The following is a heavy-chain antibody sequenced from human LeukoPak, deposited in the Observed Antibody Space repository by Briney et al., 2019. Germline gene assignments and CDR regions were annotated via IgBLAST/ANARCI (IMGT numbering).Heavy chain of an antibody. J-gene: IGHJ6*02. CDR3: ARGPLVVPADPYYYGMDV. CDR1: GYTFTSYG. CDR2: ISAYNGNT. V-gene: IGHV1-18*01. D-gene: IGHD2-2*01. Sequence: ASVKVSCKASGYTFTSYGISWVRQAPGQGLEWMGWISAYNGNTNYAQKLQGRVTMTTDKSTSTAYMELSSLRSEDTAVYYCARGPLVVPADPYYYGMDVWGQGTTVTVSS.